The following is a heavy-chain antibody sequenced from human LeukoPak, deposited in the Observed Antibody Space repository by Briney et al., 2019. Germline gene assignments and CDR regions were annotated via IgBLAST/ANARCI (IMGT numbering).Heavy chain of an antibody. CDR2: ISYDGSNK. CDR3: ARGTTGIADY. D-gene: IGHD6-13*01. Sequence: GGSLRLSCAASGFTFSSYAMHWVRQAPGKGLEWVAVISYDGSNKYYADSVKGRFTISRDNSKNTLYLQMNSLRAEDTAVYYCARGTTGIADYWGQGTLVTVSS. J-gene: IGHJ4*02. CDR1: GFTFSSYA. V-gene: IGHV3-30*04.